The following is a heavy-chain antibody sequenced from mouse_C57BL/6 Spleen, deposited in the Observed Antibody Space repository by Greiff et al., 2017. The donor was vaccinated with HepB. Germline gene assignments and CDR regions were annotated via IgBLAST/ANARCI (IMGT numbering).Heavy chain of an antibody. Sequence: VQLQQPGAELVMPGASVKLSCKASGYTFPSYWMHWVKQRPGQGLEWVGKIDPSDSYTNYNQKFKGKSTLTVDKSSSTAYMQLSSLTSEDSAVYYCARSENDLGDYYAMDYWGQGTSVTVSS. CDR2: IDPSDSYT. CDR3: ARSENDLGDYYAMDY. CDR1: GYTFPSYW. V-gene: IGHV1-69*01. J-gene: IGHJ4*01. D-gene: IGHD2-3*01.